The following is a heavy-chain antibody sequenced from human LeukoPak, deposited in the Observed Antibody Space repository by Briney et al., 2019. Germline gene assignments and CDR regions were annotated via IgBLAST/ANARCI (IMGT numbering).Heavy chain of an antibody. V-gene: IGHV4-59*08. CDR2: IYYSGST. J-gene: IGHJ4*02. CDR1: GGSISSYY. Sequence: SETLSLTCTVSGGSISSYYWSWIRQPPGKGLEWIGYIYYSGSTNYNPSLKSRVTISVDTSKNQFSLKLSSVTAADTAVYYCARHRTGDRSFDYWGQGTLVTVSS. D-gene: IGHD7-27*01. CDR3: ARHRTGDRSFDY.